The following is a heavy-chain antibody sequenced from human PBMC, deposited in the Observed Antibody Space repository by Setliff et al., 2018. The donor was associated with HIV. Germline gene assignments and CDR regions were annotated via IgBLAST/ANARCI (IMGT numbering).Heavy chain of an antibody. Sequence: SETLSLTCTVPGGSINDQYFSWIRQPPGKGLEWIGSIDYSESTKYTPSLNSRGTISLDKPKNELSLKLTSVTAADTAVYYCARAPSTMIVVVNHLPLAAFALWGQGTMVTVSS. D-gene: IGHD3-22*01. CDR3: ARAPSTMIVVVNHLPLAAFAL. CDR2: IDYSEST. V-gene: IGHV4-59*11. J-gene: IGHJ3*01. CDR1: GGSINDQY.